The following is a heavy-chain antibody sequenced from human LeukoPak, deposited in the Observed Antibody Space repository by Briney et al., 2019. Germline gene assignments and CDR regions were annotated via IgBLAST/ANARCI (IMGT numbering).Heavy chain of an antibody. D-gene: IGHD1-26*01. CDR2: ISYDGSNK. J-gene: IGHJ4*02. V-gene: IGHV3-30*18. CDR1: GFTFSSYG. CDR3: ANDGWELLQGSDY. Sequence: GGSLRLSCAASGFTFSSYGMHCVRQAPGKGLEWVAVISYDGSNKYYADSVKGRFTISRDNSKNTLYLQMNSLRAEDTAVYYCANDGWELLQGSDYWGQGTLVTVSS.